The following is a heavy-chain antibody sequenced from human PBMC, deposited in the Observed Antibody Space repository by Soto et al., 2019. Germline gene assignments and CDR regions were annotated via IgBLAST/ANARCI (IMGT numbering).Heavy chain of an antibody. CDR2: IIPIFGTA. CDR1: GGTFSSYA. Sequence: SVKVSCKASGGTFSSYAISWVRQAPGQGLEWMGGIIPIFGTANYAQKFQGRVTITADESTSTAYMELSSLRSEDTAVYYCARDVEVNCSGGSCYSPPMDVWGQGTTVTVSS. V-gene: IGHV1-69*13. J-gene: IGHJ6*02. CDR3: ARDVEVNCSGGSCYSPPMDV. D-gene: IGHD2-15*01.